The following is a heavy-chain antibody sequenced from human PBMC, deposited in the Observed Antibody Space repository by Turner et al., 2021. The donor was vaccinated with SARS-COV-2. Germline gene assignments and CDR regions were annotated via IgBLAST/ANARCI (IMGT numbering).Heavy chain of an antibody. CDR2: IRGSGVST. D-gene: IGHD5-12*01. CDR3: VVPAAVMWATMGAFDI. Sequence: EVQLLESGGGLVQPGGSLRLSCAAYGFTFSNYAMSWVRQAPGKGLEWVSAIRGSGVSTFYADAVKGRFTISRDNSKNTLYLQMNSLRAEDTAVYYCVVPAAVMWATMGAFDIWGQGTMVTVSS. V-gene: IGHV3-23*01. CDR1: GFTFSNYA. J-gene: IGHJ3*02.